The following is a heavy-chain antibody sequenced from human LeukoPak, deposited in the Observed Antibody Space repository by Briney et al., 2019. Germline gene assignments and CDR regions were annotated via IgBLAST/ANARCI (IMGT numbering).Heavy chain of an antibody. J-gene: IGHJ5*02. V-gene: IGHV1-18*04. Sequence: ASVKVSCKASGYTFTGYYMHWVRQAPGQGLEWMGWISAYNGNTNYAQKLQGRVTMTTDTSTSTAYMELRGLRSDDTAVYYCARDARSPECSGGSCYSPNWFDPWGQGTLVTVSS. D-gene: IGHD2-15*01. CDR2: ISAYNGNT. CDR1: GYTFTGYY. CDR3: ARDARSPECSGGSCYSPNWFDP.